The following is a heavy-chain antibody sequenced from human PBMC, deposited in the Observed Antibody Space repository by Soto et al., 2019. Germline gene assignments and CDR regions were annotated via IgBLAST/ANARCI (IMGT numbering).Heavy chain of an antibody. D-gene: IGHD4-17*01. V-gene: IGHV4-39*01. CDR1: GGSVSSDSYN. CDR2: IYYSGST. Sequence: QLQLQESGPGLVKPSETLSLTCTVSGGSVSSDSYNWDWIRQPPGKGLEWIGTIYYSGSTDYNPSHKSRVTISEDTSNNQFSLKVTSVTAADTGVYYCARFYGNAFDIWGRGATVTVS. J-gene: IGHJ3*02. CDR3: ARFYGNAFDI.